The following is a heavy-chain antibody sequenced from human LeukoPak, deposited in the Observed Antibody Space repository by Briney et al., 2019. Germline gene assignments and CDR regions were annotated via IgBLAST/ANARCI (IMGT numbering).Heavy chain of an antibody. CDR2: INHGGST. D-gene: IGHD4/OR15-4a*01. Sequence: PSETLSLTCAVYGGSLSGYYWSWICQSPGKGLEWIGEINHGGSTNYNPSLKSRVTMSVDTSKNHFSLKRSSVTAADTAVYFCAREGRMSMGIEYWGQGTLVTVSS. CDR3: AREGRMSMGIEY. V-gene: IGHV4-34*01. J-gene: IGHJ4*02. CDR1: GGSLSGYY.